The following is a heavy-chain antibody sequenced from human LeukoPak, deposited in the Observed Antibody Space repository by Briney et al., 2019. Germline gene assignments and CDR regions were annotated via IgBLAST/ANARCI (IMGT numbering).Heavy chain of an antibody. V-gene: IGHV4-38-2*02. CDR1: GYSISSGYY. CDR3: ARSRQLWLYHWFDP. J-gene: IGHJ5*02. Sequence: PSETLSPTCTVSGYSISSGYYWGWIRQPPGKGLEWIGSIYHSGSTYYNPSLKSRVTISVDTSKNQFSLKLSSVTAADTAVYYCARSRQLWLYHWFDPWGQGTLVTVSS. D-gene: IGHD5-18*01. CDR2: IYHSGST.